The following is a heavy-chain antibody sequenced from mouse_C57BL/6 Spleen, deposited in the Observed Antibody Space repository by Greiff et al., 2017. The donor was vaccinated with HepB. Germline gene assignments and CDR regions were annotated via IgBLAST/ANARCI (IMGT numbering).Heavy chain of an antibody. Sequence: EVQLQQSGPELVKPGASVKISCKASGYSFTGYYMNWVKQSPEKGLEWIGEINPSTGGTTYNQKFKAKATLTVDKSSSTAYMQLKSLTSEDSAVYYCAGITTVEGSMDYWGQGTSVTVSS. J-gene: IGHJ4*01. D-gene: IGHD1-1*01. CDR3: AGITTVEGSMDY. CDR1: GYSFTGYY. V-gene: IGHV1-42*01. CDR2: INPSTGGT.